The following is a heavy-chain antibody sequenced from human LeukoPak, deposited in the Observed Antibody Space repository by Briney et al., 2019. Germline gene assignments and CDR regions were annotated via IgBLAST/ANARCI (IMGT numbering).Heavy chain of an antibody. CDR2: ISGSGGST. J-gene: IGHJ4*02. V-gene: IGHV3-23*01. CDR1: GFTFSSYA. D-gene: IGHD1-26*01. CDR3: AKLKVGARYYFDY. Sequence: QPGGTLRLSCAASGFTFSSYAMSWVRQAPGKGLEWVSAISGSGGSTYYADSVKGRFTISRDNSKNTLYLQMNSLRAEDTAVYYCAKLKVGARYYFDYWGQGTLVTVSS.